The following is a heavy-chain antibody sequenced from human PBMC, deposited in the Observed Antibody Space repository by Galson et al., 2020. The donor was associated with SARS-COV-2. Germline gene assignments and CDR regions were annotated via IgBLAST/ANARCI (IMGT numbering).Heavy chain of an antibody. CDR1: RYSFTSYG. V-gene: IGHV1-18*01. CDR2: VSGYNGNT. CDR3: ARSGKRYCSGGTCYFDY. D-gene: IGHD2-15*01. J-gene: IGHJ4*02. Sequence: ASVKVSCKASRYSFTSYGMSWVRQAPGQGLEWIGWVSGYNGNTDYAQNVQGRVTMSADTSTSTVYMELWSLRSDDTAVYYCARSGKRYCSGGTCYFDYWSQGTLLAVSS.